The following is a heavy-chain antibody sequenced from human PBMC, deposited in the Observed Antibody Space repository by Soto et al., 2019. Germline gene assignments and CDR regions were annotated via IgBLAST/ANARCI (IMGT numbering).Heavy chain of an antibody. Sequence: GASVKVSCKASGGTFGNSAISWVRPAPGQGLEWMGGIIPIFPTPDYAQKFQGRVTITAGESTSKAYMELSSLRSEDTAVYCGACLLGITGTKPFDYLGQGNLVTGSS. CDR3: ACLLGITGTKPFDY. J-gene: IGHJ4*02. D-gene: IGHD1-7*01. CDR1: GGTFGNSA. CDR2: IIPIFPTP. V-gene: IGHV1-69*13.